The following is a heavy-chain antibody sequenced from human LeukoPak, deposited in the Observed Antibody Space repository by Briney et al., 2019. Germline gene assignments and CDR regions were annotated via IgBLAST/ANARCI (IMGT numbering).Heavy chain of an antibody. J-gene: IGHJ6*02. Sequence: GALRLSCAASGFTFSSYAMNWVRQAPGKGLEWVSYISSSGSTIYYADSVKGRFTISRDNAKNTRYLQMNSLRAEDTAVYYCARDSSSWYTVGYYGMDVWGQGTTVTVSS. CDR2: ISSSGSTI. D-gene: IGHD6-13*01. CDR1: GFTFSSYA. V-gene: IGHV3-48*03. CDR3: ARDSSSWYTVGYYGMDV.